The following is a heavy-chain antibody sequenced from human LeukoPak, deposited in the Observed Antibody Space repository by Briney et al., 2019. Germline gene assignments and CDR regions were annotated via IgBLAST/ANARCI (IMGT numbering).Heavy chain of an antibody. J-gene: IGHJ4*02. CDR3: AKVLVGRHEAFDY. V-gene: IGHV3-64*04. Sequence: GGSLRLSCSASGFTFSSYAMHWVRQAPGKGLEYVSAISSNGGSTYYADSVKGRFTISRDNSKNTLYLQMNSLRAEDTAVYYCAKVLVGRHEAFDYWGQGTLVTVSS. CDR2: ISSNGGST. D-gene: IGHD2-8*02. CDR1: GFTFSSYA.